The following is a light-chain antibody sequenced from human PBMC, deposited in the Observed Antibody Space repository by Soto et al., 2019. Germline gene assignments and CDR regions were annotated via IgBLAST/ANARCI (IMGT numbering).Light chain of an antibody. J-gene: IGKJ2*01. CDR2: APS. CDR1: QSISVH. CDR3: QQSYITPYT. V-gene: IGKV1-39*01. Sequence: DIQMTQSPSSLSASVGDTVTITCRASQSISVHLNWYQQKRGKVPKLLIYAPSNLQSGVPSRFSGSGSETDFALTISSLQPEDFATYYCQQSYITPYTFGQGTKLEIK.